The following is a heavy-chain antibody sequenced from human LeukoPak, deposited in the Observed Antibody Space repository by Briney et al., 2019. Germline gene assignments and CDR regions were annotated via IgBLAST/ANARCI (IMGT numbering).Heavy chain of an antibody. CDR2: IYTSGST. CDR1: GGSISSYY. J-gene: IGHJ5*02. D-gene: IGHD1-26*01. Sequence: SETLSLTCTVSGGSISSYYWSWIRQPAGKGLVWIGRIYTSGSTNYNPSLKSRVTMSVDTSKNQFSLKLSSVTAADTAVYYCARDYSGSYEADKWFDPWGQGTLVTVSS. CDR3: ARDYSGSYEADKWFDP. V-gene: IGHV4-4*07.